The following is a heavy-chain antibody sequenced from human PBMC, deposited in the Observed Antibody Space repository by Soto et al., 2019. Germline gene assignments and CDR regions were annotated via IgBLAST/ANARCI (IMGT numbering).Heavy chain of an antibody. CDR1: GGSISSYY. V-gene: IGHV4-59*01. J-gene: IGHJ6*03. D-gene: IGHD3-10*01. CDR2: IYYSGST. CDR3: ARVGIWFGELFPGEYYYYMDV. Sequence: SETLSLTCTVSGGSISSYYWSWIRQPPGKGLEWIGYIYYSGSTNYNPSLKSRVTISVDTSKNQFSLKLSSVTAADTAVYYCARVGIWFGELFPGEYYYYMDVWGKGTTVTVSS.